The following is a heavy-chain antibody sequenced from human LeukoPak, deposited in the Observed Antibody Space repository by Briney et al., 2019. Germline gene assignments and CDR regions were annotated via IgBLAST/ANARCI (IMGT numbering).Heavy chain of an antibody. D-gene: IGHD2-21*01. CDR1: GYTFTTYD. CDR2: MNPKSGDA. J-gene: IGHJ5*02. CDR3: ARGPFGNCGGGPCHFRDIDNWYDP. V-gene: IGHV1-8*03. Sequence: ASVKVSCKASGYTFTTYDINWVRQAAGQGFEWMGWMNPKSGDAGYADKFQGRVAITRDTSINTAYLELSALTSDDTAVYYCARGPFGNCGGGPCHFRDIDNWYDPWGQGTLVTVSP.